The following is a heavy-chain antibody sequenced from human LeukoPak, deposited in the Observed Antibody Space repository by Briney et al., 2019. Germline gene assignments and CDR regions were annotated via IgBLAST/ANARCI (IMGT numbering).Heavy chain of an antibody. V-gene: IGHV1-69*13. J-gene: IGHJ5*02. D-gene: IGHD1-26*01. CDR2: IIPIFGTA. CDR1: GGTFSSYA. Sequence: SVKVSCKASGGTFSSYAISWVRQAPGQGLEWMGGIIPIFGTANYAQKFQGRVTITADESTSTAYMELSSLRSEDTAVYYCAPMGRDGFLDWFGPWGQGTLVTVSS. CDR3: APMGRDGFLDWFGP.